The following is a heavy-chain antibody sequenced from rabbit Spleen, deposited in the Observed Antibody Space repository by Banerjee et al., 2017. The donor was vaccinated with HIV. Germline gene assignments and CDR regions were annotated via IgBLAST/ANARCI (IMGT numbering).Heavy chain of an antibody. Sequence: QSLEESGGDLVKPGASLTLTCTASGIDFSSYSDICWVRQAPGKGLEWIACIIGGGSAPYYASWAKGRFTISQTSSTTVTLQMTSLTAADTATYFCARDAGIDSYIFNLWAQATLVTVS. CDR1: GIDFSSYSD. D-gene: IGHD4-2*01. CDR2: IIGGGSAP. V-gene: IGHV1S40*01. CDR3: ARDAGIDSYIFNL. J-gene: IGHJ4*01.